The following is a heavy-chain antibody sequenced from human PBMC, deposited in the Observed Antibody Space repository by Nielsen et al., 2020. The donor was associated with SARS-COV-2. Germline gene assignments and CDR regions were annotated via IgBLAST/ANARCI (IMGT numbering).Heavy chain of an antibody. CDR2: IIPIFGTA. V-gene: IGHV1-69*13. J-gene: IGHJ6*03. CDR1: GGTFSSYA. CDR3: ARGGWTRSKASTGYYYYYMDV. Sequence: SVKVSRKATGGTFSSYAISWVRQAPGKGLEWMGGIIPIFGTANDAQKFQGRVTITADESTSTAYMELSSLRSEDTAVYYCARGGWTRSKASTGYYYYYMDVWGKGTTVTVSS. D-gene: IGHD1-14*01.